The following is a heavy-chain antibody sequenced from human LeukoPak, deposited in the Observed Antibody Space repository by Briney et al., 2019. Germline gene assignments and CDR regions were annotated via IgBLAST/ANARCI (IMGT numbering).Heavy chain of an antibody. D-gene: IGHD3-16*02. J-gene: IGHJ4*02. CDR3: ARDPAANRYFDS. CDR1: GGSISSYH. CDR2: ISDSGST. Sequence: SETLSLTCTVSGGSISSYHWSWLRQPPGKGLEWIGCISDSGSTTHNPSLKSRVTISVDTSKNQFSLKLTSVTAADTAVYYCARDPAANRYFDSWGRGTLVTVSS. V-gene: IGHV4-59*01.